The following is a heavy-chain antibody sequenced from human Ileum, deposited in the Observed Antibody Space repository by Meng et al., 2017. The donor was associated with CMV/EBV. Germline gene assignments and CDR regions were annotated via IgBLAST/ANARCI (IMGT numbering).Heavy chain of an antibody. V-gene: IGHV4-4*07. Sequence: AQLRESAPGLVQPSEPLSRTCAVSGGSVNNYYWSWIRQSAGKGLEWIGRFYSSDTYNYHPSLDSRVTMSLDTSKNQFSLNLRSVTAADTATYYCARGPGASTREGFDYWGLGTLVTVSS. D-gene: IGHD1-26*01. CDR2: FYSSDTY. J-gene: IGHJ4*02. CDR3: ARGPGASTREGFDY. CDR1: GGSVNNYY.